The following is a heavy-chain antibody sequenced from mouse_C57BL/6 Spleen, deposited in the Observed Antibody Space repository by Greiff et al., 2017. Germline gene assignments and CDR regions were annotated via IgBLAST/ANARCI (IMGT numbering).Heavy chain of an antibody. CDR1: GYTFTSYR. CDR3: ARKWGSSVFDY. CDR2: IDPSDSET. D-gene: IGHD3-2*02. V-gene: IGHV1-52*01. Sequence: VQLQQPGAELVRPGSSVKLSCKASGYTFTSYRMHWVKQRPIQGLEWIGNIDPSDSETHYNQKFKDKATLTVDKSSSTAYMQLSSLTSEDSAVYYCARKWGSSVFDYWGQGTTLTVSS. J-gene: IGHJ2*01.